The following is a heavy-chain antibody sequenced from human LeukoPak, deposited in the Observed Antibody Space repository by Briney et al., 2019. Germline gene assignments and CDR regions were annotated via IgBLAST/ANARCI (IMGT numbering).Heavy chain of an antibody. CDR1: GDSISSYY. D-gene: IGHD3-9*01. J-gene: IGHJ4*02. CDR2: IYYSGST. Sequence: SETLSLTCTVSGDSISSYYWNWIRQPPGKGLEWIGYIYYSGSTNYNPSLKSRVTISVDTSKNQFSLKLSSVTAADTAVYYCARHSQINYDILTGYLLSSPFDYWGQGTLVTVSS. V-gene: IGHV4-59*08. CDR3: ARHSQINYDILTGYLLSSPFDY.